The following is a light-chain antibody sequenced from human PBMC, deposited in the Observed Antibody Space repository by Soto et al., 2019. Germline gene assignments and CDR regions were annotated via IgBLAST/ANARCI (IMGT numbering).Light chain of an antibody. J-gene: IGKJ5*01. V-gene: IGKV1-33*01. Sequence: DIQMTHSPSSLSASVCDRVTITCQASQDISNYLNWYQQKTGKAPKLLIYDASNLETGVPSRFSGSGYGTDFNFTISSLQTEDIATYYCQQYDNLPITFGQGTRLEIK. CDR3: QQYDNLPIT. CDR2: DAS. CDR1: QDISNY.